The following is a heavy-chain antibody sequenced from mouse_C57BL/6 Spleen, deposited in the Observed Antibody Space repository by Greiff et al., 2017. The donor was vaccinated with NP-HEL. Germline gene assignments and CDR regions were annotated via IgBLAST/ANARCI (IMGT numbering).Heavy chain of an antibody. Sequence: VQLQQPGAELVRPGTSVKLSCKASGYTFTSYWMHWVKQRPGQGLEWIGVIDPSDSYTNYNQKFKGKATLTVDTSSSTAYMQLSSLTSEDSAVYYCARPITPWYFDVWGTGTTVTVSS. J-gene: IGHJ1*03. CDR3: ARPITPWYFDV. D-gene: IGHD1-1*01. V-gene: IGHV1-59*01. CDR2: IDPSDSYT. CDR1: GYTFTSYW.